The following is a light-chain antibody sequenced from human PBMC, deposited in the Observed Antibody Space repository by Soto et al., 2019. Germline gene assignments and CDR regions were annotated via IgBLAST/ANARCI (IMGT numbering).Light chain of an antibody. V-gene: IGKV3-20*01. Sequence: EIVLTQSPGTLSLSPGERATLSCRASQSLSSSYLAWYQQKPGQAPRLLIYGASSRATGIPDGFSGSGSGTDFTLTISRLEPEDFAVYYCQHYGSSPLTFAGGTKVEIK. CDR3: QHYGSSPLT. CDR2: GAS. CDR1: QSLSSSY. J-gene: IGKJ4*01.